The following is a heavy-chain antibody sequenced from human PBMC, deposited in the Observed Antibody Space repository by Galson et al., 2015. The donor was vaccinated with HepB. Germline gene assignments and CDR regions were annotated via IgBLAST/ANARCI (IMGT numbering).Heavy chain of an antibody. J-gene: IGHJ4*02. D-gene: IGHD3-22*01. CDR1: GFTFSSYG. CDR3: ARDQDDSSGYYYSYFDY. V-gene: IGHV3-33*01. Sequence: SLRLSCAASGFTFSSYGMHWVRQAPGKGLEWVAVIWYDGSNKYYADSVKGRFTISRDNSKNTLYLQMNSLRAEDTAVYYCARDQDDSSGYYYSYFDYWGQGTLVTVSP. CDR2: IWYDGSNK.